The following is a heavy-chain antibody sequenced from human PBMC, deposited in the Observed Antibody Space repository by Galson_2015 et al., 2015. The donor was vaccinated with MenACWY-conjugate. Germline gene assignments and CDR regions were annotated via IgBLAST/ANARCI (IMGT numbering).Heavy chain of an antibody. D-gene: IGHD5-24*01. CDR3: ARHRDGYTNDF. J-gene: IGHJ4*02. V-gene: IGHV5-51*01. Sequence: QSGAEVKKPGESLKISCKGSGYTFTTYWIVWVRQMPGKGLEWMGIIYPGDSDTRYSPSFQGLVTISADKSITTAYLQWSSLKASDTAIYYCARHRDGYTNDFWGQGTLVTVSS. CDR1: GYTFTTYW. CDR2: IYPGDSDT.